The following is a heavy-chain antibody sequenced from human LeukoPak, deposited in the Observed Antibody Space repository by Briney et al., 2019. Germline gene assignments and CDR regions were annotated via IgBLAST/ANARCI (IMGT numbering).Heavy chain of an antibody. Sequence: GGSLRLSCAASGFIFSDYAMHWVRQAPGKGLVWVSRIISDGSTTDYADSVKGRFTISRDNAKNTLYLQMNSLRDEDTAVYYCARDSSYMDVWGKGTTVTISS. CDR3: ARDSSYMDV. CDR1: GFIFSDYA. J-gene: IGHJ6*03. V-gene: IGHV3-74*01. CDR2: IISDGSTT.